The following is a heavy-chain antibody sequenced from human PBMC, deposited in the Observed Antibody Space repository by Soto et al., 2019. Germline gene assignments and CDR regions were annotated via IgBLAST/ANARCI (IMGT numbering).Heavy chain of an antibody. CDR2: ISAYNGNT. J-gene: IGHJ3*02. V-gene: IGHV1-18*01. CDR3: ARLVAVRYSNSSEAFDI. D-gene: IGHD6-6*01. Sequence: ASVKVSCKASGYTFTIYGISWVRQAPGQGLEWMGWISAYNGNTNYAQKLQGRVTMTTDTSTSTAYMELRSLRSDDTAVYYCARLVAVRYSNSSEAFDIWGQGTMVTVSS. CDR1: GYTFTIYG.